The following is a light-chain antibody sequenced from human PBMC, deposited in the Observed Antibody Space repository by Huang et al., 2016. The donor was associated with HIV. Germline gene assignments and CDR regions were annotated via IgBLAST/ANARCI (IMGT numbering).Light chain of an antibody. CDR2: SAS. CDR3: HQYGSSPPNT. CDR1: QGISSSF. V-gene: IGKV3-20*01. J-gene: IGKJ2*01. Sequence: IVLTQSPGTLSLSPGARATLSCRASQGISSSFVAWFQQKPGQAPRLLIDSASSRAAGIPDRFGGSGSGTDFTLTINRLEPEDSAVYYCHQYGSSPPNTFGQGTKLEIK.